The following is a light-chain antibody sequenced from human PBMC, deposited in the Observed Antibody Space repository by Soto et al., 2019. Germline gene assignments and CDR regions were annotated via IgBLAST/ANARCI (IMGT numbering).Light chain of an antibody. CDR3: SSYTTSAPYV. CDR2: EVT. CDR1: SSDVGAYNF. V-gene: IGLV2-14*01. Sequence: QSALTQPASVSGSPGQSITISCTGTSSDVGAYNFVSWYQHHTGRAPKLIIYEVTIRPSGVSNRFSGSKSGNTASLTISGLQAEDEADHYCSSYTTSAPYVFGSGTKLTVL. J-gene: IGLJ1*01.